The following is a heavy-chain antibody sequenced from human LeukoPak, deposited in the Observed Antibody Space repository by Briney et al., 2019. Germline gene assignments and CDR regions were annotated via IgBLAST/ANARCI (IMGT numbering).Heavy chain of an antibody. Sequence: GGSLRLSCAASGFTFSNAWMSWVRQAPGKGLEWVGRIKSKTDGGTTDYAAPVKGRFTISRDDSKNMLYLQMNSLKTEDTAACYCTTVLRTTYYYGMDVWGQGTTVTVSS. V-gene: IGHV3-15*01. D-gene: IGHD1-7*01. J-gene: IGHJ6*02. CDR3: TTVLRTTYYYGMDV. CDR1: GFTFSNAW. CDR2: IKSKTDGGTT.